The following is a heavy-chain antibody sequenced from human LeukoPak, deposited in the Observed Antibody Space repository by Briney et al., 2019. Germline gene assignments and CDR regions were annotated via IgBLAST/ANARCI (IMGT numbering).Heavy chain of an antibody. D-gene: IGHD4-17*01. CDR2: IKSKTDDGTT. V-gene: IGHV3-15*01. J-gene: IGHJ4*02. Sequence: PGGSLRLSCAASGFTFSNAWMTWVRQAPGKGLEWVGRIKSKTDDGTTDYAAPVKGRFTISRDDSKNTLYLQMNSLKTEDTAVYYCTRGRIGDYYFDYWGQGTLVTVSS. CDR1: GFTFSNAW. CDR3: TRGRIGDYYFDY.